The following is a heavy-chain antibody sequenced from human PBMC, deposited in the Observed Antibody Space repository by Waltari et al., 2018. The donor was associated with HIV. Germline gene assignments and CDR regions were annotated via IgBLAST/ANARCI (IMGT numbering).Heavy chain of an antibody. CDR2: IKQDGSEE. CDR1: GVRFADPL. V-gene: IGHV3-7*01. Sequence: ELLLVESGGGLVQPGGSLRLSCAASGVRFADPLLTWVRQAPGRELEWVANIKQDGSEEYYVDSVKGQFTISRDNARNSLYLQMNSLTAEDTALYYCATRSYDYISRASAWFLDSWGQGTLVTVSS. CDR3: ATRSYDYISRASAWFLDS. D-gene: IGHD3-10*01. J-gene: IGHJ4*02.